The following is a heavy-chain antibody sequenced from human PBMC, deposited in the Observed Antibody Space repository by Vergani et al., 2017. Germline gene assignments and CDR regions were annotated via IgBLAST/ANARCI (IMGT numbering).Heavy chain of an antibody. CDR2: ISYDGSNK. J-gene: IGHJ6*02. CDR3: AKPVTTFYYYYGMDV. D-gene: IGHD4-17*01. V-gene: IGHV3-30*18. Sequence: QVQLVESGGGVVQPGRSLRLSCAASGFPFSSYGMHWVRQAPGKGLEWVAVISYDGSNKYYADSVKGRFTISSDNSKNTLYLQMNSLRAEDTAVYYCAKPVTTFYYYYGMDVWGQGTTVTVSS. CDR1: GFPFSSYG.